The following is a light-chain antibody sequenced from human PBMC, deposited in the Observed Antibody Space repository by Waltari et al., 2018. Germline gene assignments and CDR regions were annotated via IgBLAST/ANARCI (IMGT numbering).Light chain of an antibody. Sequence: QSALTQPASVSGSPGQSITISCTGIGSSIDDSDFVSWYQHHPGKAPRVIIYDVTHRPSGISDRSSASKSAKTASLTISGLQPEDEGDYYCTSQTLDGVVLFGGGTQVTVL. CDR3: TSQTLDGVVL. CDR2: DVT. V-gene: IGLV2-14*03. CDR1: GSSIDDSDF. J-gene: IGLJ3*02.